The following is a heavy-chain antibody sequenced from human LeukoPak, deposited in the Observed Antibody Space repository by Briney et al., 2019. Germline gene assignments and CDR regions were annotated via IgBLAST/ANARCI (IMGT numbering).Heavy chain of an antibody. CDR1: GFTFDDYA. D-gene: IGHD6-13*01. J-gene: IGHJ3*02. CDR2: ISWNSGSI. Sequence: GGSLRLSCAASGFTFDDYAMHWVRQAPGKGLEWVSGISWNSGSIGYADSVKGRFTISRDNAKNSLYLQMNSLRAGDTALYYCAKAWSSSLDAFDIWGQGTMVTVSS. CDR3: AKAWSSSLDAFDI. V-gene: IGHV3-9*01.